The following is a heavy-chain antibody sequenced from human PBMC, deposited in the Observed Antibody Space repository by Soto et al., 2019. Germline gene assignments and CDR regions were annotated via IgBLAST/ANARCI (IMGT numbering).Heavy chain of an antibody. D-gene: IGHD6-13*01. J-gene: IGHJ6*02. CDR2: ISTSGGST. CDR3: SKDTMYIADHYGMDV. Sequence: EVQLLESGGGLVQPGGSRRLSCAASGFTFSTYGMSWIRQAPGKGLEWVSSISTSGGSTFYAESVKGRFTISRDNSKNTLNQQMNSLRAEDTAVYYCSKDTMYIADHYGMDVWGQGTTVTVSS. CDR1: GFTFSTYG. V-gene: IGHV3-23*01.